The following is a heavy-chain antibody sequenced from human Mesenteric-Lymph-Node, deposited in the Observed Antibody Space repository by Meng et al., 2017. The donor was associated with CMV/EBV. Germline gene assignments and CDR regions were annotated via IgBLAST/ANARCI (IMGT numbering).Heavy chain of an antibody. J-gene: IGHJ6*02. CDR2: IYPGDSDT. V-gene: IGHV5-51*01. CDR1: GYSFTSYW. CDR3: ARLSYYYYYGMDV. Sequence: GSLRLSCKGSGYSFTSYWIGWVRQMPGKGLEWMGIIYPGDSDTRYSPSFQGQVTISADKSISTAYLQWSSLKASDTAMYYCARLSYYYYYGMDVWGQGTTVTVSS.